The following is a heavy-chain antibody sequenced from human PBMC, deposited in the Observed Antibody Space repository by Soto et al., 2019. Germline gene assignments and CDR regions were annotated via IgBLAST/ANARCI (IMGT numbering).Heavy chain of an antibody. V-gene: IGHV4-31*03. CDR1: GGSISSGGYY. CDR2: IYYSGST. Sequence: SETLSLTCTVSGGSISSGGYYWSWIRQHPGKGLEWIGYIYYSGSTYYNPSLKSRVTISLDTSNNQFSLKLSSVTAADTAVYYCARVRRGGTIDFWGQGTMVTVSS. D-gene: IGHD3-10*01. J-gene: IGHJ3*01. CDR3: ARVRRGGTIDF.